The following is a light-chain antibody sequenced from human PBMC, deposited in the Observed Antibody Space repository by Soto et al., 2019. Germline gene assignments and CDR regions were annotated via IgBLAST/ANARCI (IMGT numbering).Light chain of an antibody. CDR1: QSISNY. Sequence: DIQMTQSPSSLSVSVGDRVTITCRASQSISNYLNWYQHKPGKAPNLLIYAASTLQSGVPSRFSGSRSGTDFTLTIIHLQPEDFASYYCQQSYSSPPTFGQGTKLEIK. CDR2: AAS. V-gene: IGKV1-39*01. J-gene: IGKJ2*01. CDR3: QQSYSSPPT.